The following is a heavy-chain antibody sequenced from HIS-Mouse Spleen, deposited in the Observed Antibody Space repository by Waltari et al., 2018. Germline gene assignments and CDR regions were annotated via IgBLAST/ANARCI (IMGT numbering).Heavy chain of an antibody. CDR2: ISSSSSTI. CDR3: ARDLGNWFDP. CDR1: GCRSSGDT. J-gene: IGHJ5*02. V-gene: IGHV3-48*01. Sequence: EVQLVESGGGLVQPGGSLRLAGEASGCRSSGDTLNGVRQAPGKGLEWVSYISSSSSTIYYADSVKGRFTISRDNAKNSLYLQMNSLRAEDTAVYYCARDLGNWFDPWGQGTLVTVSS.